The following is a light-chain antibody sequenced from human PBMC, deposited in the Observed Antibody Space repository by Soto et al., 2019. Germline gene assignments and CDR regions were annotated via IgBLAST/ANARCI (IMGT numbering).Light chain of an antibody. Sequence: DIQMTQSPSSLSASVGDRVTITCRASQGIGSDLGWYQQKPGKAPKRLIYAASSLQSGVRSRFSGSGSATEFTLTISSLQPEDFATYYCLQHNSYPPTFGGGTKVEIK. V-gene: IGKV1-17*01. J-gene: IGKJ4*01. CDR3: LQHNSYPPT. CDR2: AAS. CDR1: QGIGSD.